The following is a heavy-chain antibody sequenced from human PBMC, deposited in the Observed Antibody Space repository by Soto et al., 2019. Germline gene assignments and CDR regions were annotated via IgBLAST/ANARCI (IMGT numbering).Heavy chain of an antibody. Sequence: QVQLVESGGGVVQPGRSLRLSCAASGFTFSSYGMHWVRQAPGKGLEWVAVISYDGSNKYYADSVKGRFTISRDNSKNTLYLQMNSLRAEDTAVYYCAKDWGSSSWFSPREYFQHWGQDTLVTVSS. CDR1: GFTFSSYG. CDR3: AKDWGSSSWFSPREYFQH. V-gene: IGHV3-30*18. J-gene: IGHJ1*01. CDR2: ISYDGSNK. D-gene: IGHD6-13*01.